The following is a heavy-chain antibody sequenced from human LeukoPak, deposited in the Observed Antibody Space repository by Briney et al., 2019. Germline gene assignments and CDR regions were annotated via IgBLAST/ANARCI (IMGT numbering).Heavy chain of an antibody. CDR1: GFTSSSYS. CDR2: ISSSSSYI. V-gene: IGHV3-21*01. J-gene: IGHJ2*01. D-gene: IGHD1-26*01. CDR3: ARGASYYDQRSPNWYFDL. Sequence: GGSLRLSCAASGFTSSSYSMNWVRQAPGKGLEWVSSISSSSSYIYYADSVKGRFTISRDNAKNSLYLQMNSLRAEDTAVYYCARGASYYDQRSPNWYFDLWGRGTLVTVSS.